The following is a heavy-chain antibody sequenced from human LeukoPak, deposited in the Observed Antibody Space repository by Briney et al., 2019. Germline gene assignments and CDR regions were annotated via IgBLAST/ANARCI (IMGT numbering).Heavy chain of an antibody. CDR1: GDSISSYEW. D-gene: IGHD7-27*01. Sequence: SETLSLTCAVSGDSISSYEWYTWVRQPPGQGLEWIGEIHHSGSTNYNVSLKSRVTISLDKSKNQFSLDLTSVTAADTAVYYCATRRVLTGEPYWGQGTLVTVSS. CDR2: IHHSGST. J-gene: IGHJ4*02. V-gene: IGHV4-4*02. CDR3: ATRRVLTGEPY.